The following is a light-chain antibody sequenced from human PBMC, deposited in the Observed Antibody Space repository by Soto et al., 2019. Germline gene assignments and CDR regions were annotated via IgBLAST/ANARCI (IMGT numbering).Light chain of an antibody. Sequence: QSALTQPASVSGSPGQSITMSCTGSSSDIGTYNFVSWYQQHAGKAPRLILYEVSNRPSGVSSRFSGSKSGNSASLTISGLQPEDEAHYFCSSYAATPPLVFGGGTQLTVL. J-gene: IGLJ3*02. CDR1: SSDIGTYNF. CDR3: SSYAATPPLV. CDR2: EVS. V-gene: IGLV2-14*01.